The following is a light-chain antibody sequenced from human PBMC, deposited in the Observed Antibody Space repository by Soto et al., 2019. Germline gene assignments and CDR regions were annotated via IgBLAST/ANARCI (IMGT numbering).Light chain of an antibody. J-gene: IGKJ4*01. V-gene: IGKV1-16*01. CDR2: DAT. Sequence: DLQMTQSPSSLSSSVGDRVTIICRASQNINNYLAWVQQKTGKAPKSLIYDATSLQSGVPSRFSGSGSGTDFSLTISSLQPEDAATYYCQQYERYNPSFGGGTKLEI. CDR3: QQYERYNPS. CDR1: QNINNY.